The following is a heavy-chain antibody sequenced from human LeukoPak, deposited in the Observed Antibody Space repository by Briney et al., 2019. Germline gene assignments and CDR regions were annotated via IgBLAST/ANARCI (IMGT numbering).Heavy chain of an antibody. CDR2: IRYDGSNK. V-gene: IGHV3-30*02. Sequence: GGSLRLSCAASGFTFSSYGMHWVRQAPGKGMEWVAFIRYDGSNKYYADSGKGRFTISRDNGKNTVYMQMNSLRAEDTAVYYCAKDKPEWYNWKNWFDPWGQGTLVTVSS. CDR1: GFTFSSYG. CDR3: AKDKPEWYNWKNWFDP. J-gene: IGHJ5*02. D-gene: IGHD1-20*01.